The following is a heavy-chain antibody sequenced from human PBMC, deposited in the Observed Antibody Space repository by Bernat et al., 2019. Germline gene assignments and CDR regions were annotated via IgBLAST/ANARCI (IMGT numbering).Heavy chain of an antibody. D-gene: IGHD2-15*01. CDR2: IYWDDDK. V-gene: IGHV2-5*02. CDR1: GFSLSTTGVG. Sequence: QITLKESGPTLVKPTQTLTLTCTFSGFSLSTTGVGVGWIRQPPGQALEWLALIYWDDDKRYSPSLGSRLTITKDASKNQVVLTMSNMDPVDTATYYCAHRRPGYNSGWNEGDFDYWCQGILDSVSS. CDR3: AHRRPGYNSGWNEGDFDY. J-gene: IGHJ4*02.